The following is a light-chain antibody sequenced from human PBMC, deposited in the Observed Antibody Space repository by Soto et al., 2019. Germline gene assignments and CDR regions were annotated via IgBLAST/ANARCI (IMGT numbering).Light chain of an antibody. J-gene: IGKJ1*01. CDR3: LQDFSYPRT. V-gene: IGKV1-6*01. CDR2: GAS. CDR1: QGIRTD. Sequence: AVQLTQSPSSLSASLVYRFTITCLASQGIRTDLGWYQQSPGKAPKVLIVGASTLQSGVPSRFSGSGSGTDFTLTISSLQPEDSATYYCLQDFSYPRTFGQGTKVDIK.